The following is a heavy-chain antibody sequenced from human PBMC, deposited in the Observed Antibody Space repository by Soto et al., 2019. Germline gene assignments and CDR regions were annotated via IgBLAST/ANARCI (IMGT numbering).Heavy chain of an antibody. D-gene: IGHD3-10*01. CDR2: IIPIFGTA. CDR3: ARESEDYGSGSMRFDY. V-gene: IGHV1-69*01. Sequence: QVQLVQSGAEVKKPGSSVKVSCKASGGTFSSYAISWVRQAPGQGLEWMGGIIPIFGTANYAQKFQGRVTITADESTSTADMELSRLRSEDTAVYYCARESEDYGSGSMRFDYWGQGTLVTVSS. CDR1: GGTFSSYA. J-gene: IGHJ4*02.